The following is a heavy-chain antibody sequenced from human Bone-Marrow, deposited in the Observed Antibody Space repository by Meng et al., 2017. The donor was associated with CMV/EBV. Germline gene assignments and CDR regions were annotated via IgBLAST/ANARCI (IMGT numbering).Heavy chain of an antibody. D-gene: IGHD3-10*01. CDR3: TKGLLF. J-gene: IGHJ4*02. V-gene: IGHV3-48*03. CDR2: ISSSDSGETT. Sequence: GESLKISCAASGFTFRSHEMNWVRQAPGKGLEWVSYISSSDSGETTYYADSVRGRFTISRDNAKNSLYLQVNNLRTEDTAMYYCTKGLLFGGQGTLVTVSS. CDR1: GFTFRSHE.